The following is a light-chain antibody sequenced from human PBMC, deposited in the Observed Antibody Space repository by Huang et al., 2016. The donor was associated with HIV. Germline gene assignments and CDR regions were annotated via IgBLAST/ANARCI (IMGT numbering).Light chain of an antibody. V-gene: IGKV3-15*01. CDR3: QQYNIRCT. Sequence: EIVMTQSPATLSVSPGERVTLSCRASQSINSNLAWYQQKPGQAPRRLIYGASARATGIPARFSGSGSGTAFTLTITSLQSEDFAVYYCQQYNIRCTFGQGTKLEMK. J-gene: IGKJ2*02. CDR2: GAS. CDR1: QSINSN.